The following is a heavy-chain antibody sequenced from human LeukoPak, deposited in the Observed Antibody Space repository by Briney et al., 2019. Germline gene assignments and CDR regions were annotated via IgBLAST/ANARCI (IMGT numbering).Heavy chain of an antibody. D-gene: IGHD3-3*01. CDR2: INHSGST. V-gene: IGHV4-34*01. Sequence: SETLSLTCAVYGGSFSGYYWSWIRQPPGKGLEWIGEINHSGSTNYNPSLKSRVTISVDTSKNQFSLQLNSVTPEDTAVYYCARDPAVEWLDAFDIWGQGTMVTVSS. CDR3: ARDPAVEWLDAFDI. CDR1: GGSFSGYY. J-gene: IGHJ3*02.